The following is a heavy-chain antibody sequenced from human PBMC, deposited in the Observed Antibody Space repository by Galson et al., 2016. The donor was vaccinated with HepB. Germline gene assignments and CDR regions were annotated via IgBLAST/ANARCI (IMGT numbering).Heavy chain of an antibody. CDR2: IYSGGNT. CDR3: AARKGSSLDY. V-gene: IGHV3-53*01. J-gene: IGHJ4*02. Sequence: SLRLSCAPSGFIVSSNYMSWVRQAPGKGLEWVSGIYSGGNTHYADSVKGRFTIPRDNSKNTLYLQMNTLRAEDTAVYYCAARKGSSLDYWGQGTLVTVSS. D-gene: IGHD6-6*01. CDR1: GFIVSSNY.